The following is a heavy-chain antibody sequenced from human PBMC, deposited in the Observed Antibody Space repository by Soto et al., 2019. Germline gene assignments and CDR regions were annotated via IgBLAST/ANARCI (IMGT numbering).Heavy chain of an antibody. V-gene: IGHV4-4*07. Sequence: SETLSLTCIVSGGSISEKYWNWVRQPPGKGLEWIGLIFANGHTDYNPSLKSRVTMSVDASKNQFSLRLTSMTAANTAVYYCVASLAASGLNWLDPWGRGTLVTVSS. J-gene: IGHJ5*02. CDR1: GGSISEKY. CDR3: VASLAASGLNWLDP. D-gene: IGHD6-13*01. CDR2: IFANGHT.